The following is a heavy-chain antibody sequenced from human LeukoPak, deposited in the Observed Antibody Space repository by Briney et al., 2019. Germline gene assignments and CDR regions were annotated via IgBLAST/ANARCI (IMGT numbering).Heavy chain of an antibody. CDR3: AGELRYFDPDAFDI. CDR2: IKSKTDGGTT. V-gene: IGHV3-15*01. CDR1: GFTFNNAW. D-gene: IGHD3-9*01. J-gene: IGHJ3*02. Sequence: GGSLRLSCAASGFTFNNAWMSWVRQAPGKGLEWVGRIKSKTDGGTTDNAAPVKGRFTISRDDSKNTLFLQMNSLKTEDTAVYYCAGELRYFDPDAFDIWGQGTMVTVSS.